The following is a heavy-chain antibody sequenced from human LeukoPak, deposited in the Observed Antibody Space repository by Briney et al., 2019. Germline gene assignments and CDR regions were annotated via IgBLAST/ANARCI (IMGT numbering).Heavy chain of an antibody. CDR1: GFTFSRHN. V-gene: IGHV3-64D*09. J-gene: IGHJ4*02. CDR3: ARPDTAMVRGYYFDY. D-gene: IGHD5-18*01. Sequence: GGSLRLSCSGSGFTFSRHNMHWVRQAPGKGLEYVSAISYNGDSTYYVDSVKGRFTISRDNSKNTLDLQMSSLRPEDTAVYYCARPDTAMVRGYYFDYWGQGTLVTVSS. CDR2: ISYNGDST.